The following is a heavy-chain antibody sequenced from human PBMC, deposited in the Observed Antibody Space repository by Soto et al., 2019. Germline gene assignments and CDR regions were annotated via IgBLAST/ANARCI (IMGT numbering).Heavy chain of an antibody. CDR1: GYAISSGYY. V-gene: IGHV4-38-2*01. CDR2: IYHGGRT. D-gene: IGHD3-22*01. Sequence: PSETVSVTCAVSGYAISSGYYCGWLRQPPGKGLEWIGSIYHGGRTYYHPSLNSRVTLSIDLTNNHVSLILNSVTAADTAVYYCARVGPWVPYSYDSSPYTFDNWFDPWGQGTLVTVSS. J-gene: IGHJ5*02. CDR3: ARVGPWVPYSYDSSPYTFDNWFDP.